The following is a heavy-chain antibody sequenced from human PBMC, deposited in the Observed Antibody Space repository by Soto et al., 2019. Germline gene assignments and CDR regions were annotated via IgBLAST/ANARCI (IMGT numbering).Heavy chain of an antibody. D-gene: IGHD3-22*01. J-gene: IGHJ4*02. CDR3: AADYYDSSGAGDFDY. CDR2: IYYSGST. CDR1: GGSVSRGSYY. Sequence: SETLSLTCTVSGGSVSRGSYYWSWIRQPPGKGLEWIGYIYYSGSTNYNPSLKSRVTISVDTSKNQFSLKLSSVTAADTAVYYCAADYYDSSGAGDFDYWGQGTLVTVSS. V-gene: IGHV4-61*01.